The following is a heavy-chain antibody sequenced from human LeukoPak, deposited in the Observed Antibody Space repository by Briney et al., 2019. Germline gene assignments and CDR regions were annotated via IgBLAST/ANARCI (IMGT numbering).Heavy chain of an antibody. CDR1: GGTFSSYA. V-gene: IGHV1-69*05. CDR2: IIPIFGTA. J-gene: IGHJ4*02. Sequence: SVKVSCKASGGTFSSYAISWGRQAPGQGLEWMGRIIPIFGTANYAQKFQGRVTITTDESTSTAYMELSSLRSEDTAVYYCARESYIVATITGFDYWGQGTLVTVSS. D-gene: IGHD5-12*01. CDR3: ARESYIVATITGFDY.